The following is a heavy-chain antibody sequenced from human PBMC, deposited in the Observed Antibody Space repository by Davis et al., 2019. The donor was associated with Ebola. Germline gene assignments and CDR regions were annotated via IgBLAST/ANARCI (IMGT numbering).Heavy chain of an antibody. CDR3: ARDPPRGSGGSCHCWFDP. D-gene: IGHD2-15*01. J-gene: IGHJ5*02. CDR1: GFTFSSYW. Sequence: GGSLRLSCAASGFTFSSYWMSWVRQAPGKGLEWVSGINWNGGGTGYADSVKGRFTISRDNAKNSLYLQMNSLRAEDTALYHCARDPPRGSGGSCHCWFDPWGQGTLVTVSS. V-gene: IGHV3-20*01. CDR2: INWNGGGT.